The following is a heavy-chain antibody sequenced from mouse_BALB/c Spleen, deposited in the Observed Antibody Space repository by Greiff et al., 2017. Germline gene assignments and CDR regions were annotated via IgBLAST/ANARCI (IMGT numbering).Heavy chain of an antibody. CDR2: IYPGNSDT. Sequence: EVMLVESGTVLARPGASVKMSCKASGYTFTSYWMHWVKQRPGQGLEWIGAIYPGNSDTSYNQKFKGKAKLTAVTSTSTAYMELSSLTNEDSAVYYCTTYYGNPFAYWGQGTLVTVSA. V-gene: IGHV1-5*01. CDR3: TTYYGNPFAY. CDR1: GYTFTSYW. J-gene: IGHJ3*01. D-gene: IGHD2-10*01.